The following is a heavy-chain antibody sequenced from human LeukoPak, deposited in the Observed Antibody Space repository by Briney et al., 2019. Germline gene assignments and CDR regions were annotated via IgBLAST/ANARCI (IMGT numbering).Heavy chain of an antibody. Sequence: GGSLRLSCAASGFTFSSYAMSWVRQAPGKGLEWVSAISGSGGSTYYADSVEGRFTISRDNSKNTLYLQMNSLRAEDTAVYYCAKSYYDFWSGYYASNQGDYYYYMDVWGKGTTVTVSS. CDR2: ISGSGGST. V-gene: IGHV3-23*01. CDR3: AKSYYDFWSGYYASNQGDYYYYMDV. J-gene: IGHJ6*03. CDR1: GFTFSSYA. D-gene: IGHD3-3*01.